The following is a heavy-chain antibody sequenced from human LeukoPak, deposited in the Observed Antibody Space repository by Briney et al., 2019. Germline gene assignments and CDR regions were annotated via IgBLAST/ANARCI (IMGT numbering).Heavy chain of an antibody. D-gene: IGHD6-13*01. Sequence: PSETLSLTCTVSGGSISSSNYYWGWIRQPPGKGLEWTGSIYYSASTYYNPSLKSRVTISVDTSKNQFSLKLSSVTAADTAVYYCARSSSWYSAFDIWGKGQWSPSLQ. V-gene: IGHV4-39*07. J-gene: IGHJ3*02. CDR2: IYYSAST. CDR3: ARSSSWYSAFDI. CDR1: GGSISSSNYY.